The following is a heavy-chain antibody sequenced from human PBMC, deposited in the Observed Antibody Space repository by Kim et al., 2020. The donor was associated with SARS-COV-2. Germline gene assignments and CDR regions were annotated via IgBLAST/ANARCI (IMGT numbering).Heavy chain of an antibody. CDR1: GFTFDDYY. CDR2: ISSSSSYT. J-gene: IGHJ4*02. CDR3: AREGMYSNPSPGVFDY. Sequence: GGSLRLSCAASGFTFDDYYMSWIRQAPGKVLEWVSYISSSSSYTNYADSVKGRFTISRDNAKNSLYLQMNSLRAEDTAVYYCAREGMYSNPSPGVFDYWGQGTLVTVSS. D-gene: IGHD6-6*01. V-gene: IGHV3-11*06.